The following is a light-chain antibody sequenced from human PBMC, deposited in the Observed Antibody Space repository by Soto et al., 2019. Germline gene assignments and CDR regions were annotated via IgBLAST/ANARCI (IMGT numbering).Light chain of an antibody. CDR2: EVS. J-gene: IGLJ2*01. CDR3: SSYTTIKTVV. CDR1: SNDIGGYDS. V-gene: IGLV2-14*01. Sequence: QSALTQPASMSGSPGQSITISCTGTSNDIGGYDSVSWYQQSPGKVPRLIIYEVSNRPSGISDRFSGFKSANTAYLTISGVQPEDEADYHCSSYTTIKTVVFGGGTQLTVL.